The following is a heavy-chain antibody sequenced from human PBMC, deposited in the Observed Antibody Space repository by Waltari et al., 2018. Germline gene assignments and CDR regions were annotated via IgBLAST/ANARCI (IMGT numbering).Heavy chain of an antibody. Sequence: QVQLVQSGAEVKKPGSSVKVSCKASGGTFSSYAISWVRQAPGQGLEWMGGIIPIFGTANYAQKFQGRVTITEDESTSTAYMELSSLRSEDTAVYYCAGGVVVPAAITDYYYYGMDVWGQGTTVTVSS. V-gene: IGHV1-69*12. CDR2: IIPIFGTA. J-gene: IGHJ6*02. D-gene: IGHD2-2*02. CDR3: AGGVVVPAAITDYYYYGMDV. CDR1: GGTFSSYA.